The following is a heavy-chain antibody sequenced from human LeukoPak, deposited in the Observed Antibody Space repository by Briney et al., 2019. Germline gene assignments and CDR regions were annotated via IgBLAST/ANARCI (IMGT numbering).Heavy chain of an antibody. Sequence: ASVKVSCKASGYTSISYGISWVRQAPGQGLEWMGWISGYNGNTNYAQKLQGRVTMTTDTSTSTAYMELRSLRSDDTAVYYCARGPITMIVVPHFRDYFDYWGQGTLVTVSS. D-gene: IGHD3-22*01. CDR2: ISGYNGNT. J-gene: IGHJ4*02. CDR1: GYTSISYG. CDR3: ARGPITMIVVPHFRDYFDY. V-gene: IGHV1-18*01.